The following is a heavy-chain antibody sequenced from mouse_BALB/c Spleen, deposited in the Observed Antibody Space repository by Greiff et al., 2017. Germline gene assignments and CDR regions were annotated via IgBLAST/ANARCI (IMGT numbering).Heavy chain of an antibody. J-gene: IGHJ1*01. CDR2: IWSGGST. V-gene: IGHV2-2*02. D-gene: IGHD2-10*01. CDR1: GFSLTSYG. Sequence: VKLVESGPGLVQPSQSLSITCTVSGFSLTSYGVHWVRQSPGKGLEWLGVIWSGGSTDYNAAFISRLSISKDNSKSQVFFKMNSLQANDTAIYYCASYYGNYRGYFDVWGAGTTVTVSS. CDR3: ASYYGNYRGYFDV.